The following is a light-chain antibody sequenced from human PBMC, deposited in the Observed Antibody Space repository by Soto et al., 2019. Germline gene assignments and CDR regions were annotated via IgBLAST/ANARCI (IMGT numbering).Light chain of an antibody. Sequence: QSALTQPPSASGSPGQSVTISCTGTSGDIGGYDYVSWYQQHPGKAPKLMIYEVTKRPLGVPDRFSGSKSGNTASLTVSGRQAEDEADYYCSSYAGSNNPYVFGTGTKVTVL. V-gene: IGLV2-8*01. J-gene: IGLJ1*01. CDR1: SGDIGGYDY. CDR2: EVT. CDR3: SSYAGSNNPYV.